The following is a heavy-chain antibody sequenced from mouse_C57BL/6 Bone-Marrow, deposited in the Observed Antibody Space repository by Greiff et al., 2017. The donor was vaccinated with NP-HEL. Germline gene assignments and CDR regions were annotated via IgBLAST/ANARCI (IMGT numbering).Heavy chain of an antibody. CDR1: GYTFTSYW. Sequence: VQLKQPGAELVRPGASVKLSCKASGYTFTSYWMHWVKQRPGQGLEWIGEIDPSDSYTNYNQKFKGKSTLTVDKSSSTAYMPLSSLTSEDSAVSYCASSTAYAMDYWGQGTSVTVSS. CDR3: ASSTAYAMDY. D-gene: IGHD1-2*01. J-gene: IGHJ4*01. CDR2: IDPSDSYT. V-gene: IGHV1-69*01.